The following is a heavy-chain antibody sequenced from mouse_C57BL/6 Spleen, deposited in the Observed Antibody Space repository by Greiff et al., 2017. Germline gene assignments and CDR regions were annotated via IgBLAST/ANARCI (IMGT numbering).Heavy chain of an antibody. CDR3: ARDGYPPMDY. Sequence: VQVVESGPELVKPGASVKISCKASGYAFSSSWMNWVKQRPGKGLEWIGRIYPGDGDTNYNGKFKGKATLTADKSSSTAYMQLSSLTSEDSAVYFCARDGYPPMDYWGQGTSVTVSS. J-gene: IGHJ4*01. D-gene: IGHD2-3*01. V-gene: IGHV1-82*01. CDR1: GYAFSSSW. CDR2: IYPGDGDT.